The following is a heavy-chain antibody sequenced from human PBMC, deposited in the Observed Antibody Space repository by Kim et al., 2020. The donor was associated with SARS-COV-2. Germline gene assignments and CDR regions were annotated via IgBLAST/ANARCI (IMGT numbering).Heavy chain of an antibody. D-gene: IGHD3-22*01. J-gene: IGHJ4*02. V-gene: IGHV3-30*02. Sequence: SVKDRFTSSRDNSKNTLYLQMNSLRAEDTAVYYCAKDISRNQIVVAPADYWGQGTLVTVSS. CDR3: AKDISRNQIVVAPADY.